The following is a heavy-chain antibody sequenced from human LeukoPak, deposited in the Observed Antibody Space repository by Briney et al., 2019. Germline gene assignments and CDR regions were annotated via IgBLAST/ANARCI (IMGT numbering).Heavy chain of an antibody. V-gene: IGHV1-8*01. D-gene: IGHD2-15*01. CDR1: GYTFTSYD. CDR2: MNPNSGNT. Sequence: ASVKVSCKASGYTFTSYDINWVRQATGQGLEWTGWMNPNSGNTGYAQKFQSRVTMTRNTSISTAYMELSSLRSEDTAVYYCARDNGGRAMAYYYYYYMDVWGKGTTVTISS. J-gene: IGHJ6*03. CDR3: ARDNGGRAMAYYYYYYMDV.